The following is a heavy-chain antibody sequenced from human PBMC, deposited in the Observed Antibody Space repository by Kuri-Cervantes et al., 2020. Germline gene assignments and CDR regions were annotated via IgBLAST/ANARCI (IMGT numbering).Heavy chain of an antibody. J-gene: IGHJ3*02. CDR1: GFSFSTYA. D-gene: IGHD3-16*01. CDR2: ISYDGSNK. V-gene: IGHV3-30*03. Sequence: GESLKISCAASGFSFSTYAMTWVRQAPGKGLEWVAVISYDGSNKYYADSVKGRFTISRDNSKNTLYLQMNSLRAEDTAVYYCAGGEVIFCFDIWGQGTMVTVSS. CDR3: AGGEVIFCFDI.